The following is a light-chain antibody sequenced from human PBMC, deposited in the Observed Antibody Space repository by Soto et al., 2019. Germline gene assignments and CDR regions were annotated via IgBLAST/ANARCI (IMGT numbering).Light chain of an antibody. CDR3: QKYTNWPTST. V-gene: IGKV3-15*01. J-gene: IGKJ1*01. CDR2: GAS. Sequence: EVVLTQSAGTLSLSPGERATLSCGASQRVSGSYLAWCQQKPGQATRILIYGASTRATGIPARFSGSGSGTEFTLTISSLPSEDFAVYYCQKYTNWPTSTFGQGTKVDI. CDR1: QRVSGSY.